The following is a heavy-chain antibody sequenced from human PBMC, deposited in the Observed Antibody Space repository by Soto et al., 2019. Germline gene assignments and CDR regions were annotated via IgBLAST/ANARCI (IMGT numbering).Heavy chain of an antibody. CDR2: IYYSGST. V-gene: IGHV4-59*01. D-gene: IGHD2-2*01. CDR1: GGSISSYY. Sequence: SETLSLTCTVSGGSISSYYWSWIRQPPGKGLEWIGYIYYSGSTNYNPSLKSRVTIPVDTSKNQFSLKLSSVTAADTAVYYCASTRYCSSTSCHPSSYYYYGMDVWGQGTTVTVSS. J-gene: IGHJ6*02. CDR3: ASTRYCSSTSCHPSSYYYYGMDV.